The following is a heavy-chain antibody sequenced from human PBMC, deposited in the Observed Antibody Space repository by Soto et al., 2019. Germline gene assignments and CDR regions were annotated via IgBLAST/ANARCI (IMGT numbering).Heavy chain of an antibody. CDR2: IIPVLGTP. J-gene: IGHJ6*02. CDR1: GGTFTSTA. Sequence: QVLLVQSSAEVKKPGSSVKVSCKASGGTFTSTAFSWVRQAPGQGLEWMGGIIPVLGTPNYAQKFQARLTVTADASTTTVHMELSSLRSDDTAVYSCASSAGLDHLLNYYGLNVWVRGTTVTVSS. D-gene: IGHD6-13*01. CDR3: ASSAGLDHLLNYYGLNV. V-gene: IGHV1-69*01.